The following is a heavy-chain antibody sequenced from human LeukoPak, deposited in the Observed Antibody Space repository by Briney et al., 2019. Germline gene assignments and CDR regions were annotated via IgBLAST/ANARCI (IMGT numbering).Heavy chain of an antibody. CDR1: GGSISSSSYS. D-gene: IGHD3-3*01. Sequence: PSEALSLTCTVSGGSISSSSYSWGWIRQPPGKGLEWIGSIYYSGSTYYNPSLKSRVTISVDTSKNQFSLKLSSVTAADTAVYYCARHDTYYDFWSGYQTPYGMDVWGQGTTVTVSS. J-gene: IGHJ6*02. CDR3: ARHDTYYDFWSGYQTPYGMDV. V-gene: IGHV4-39*01. CDR2: IYYSGST.